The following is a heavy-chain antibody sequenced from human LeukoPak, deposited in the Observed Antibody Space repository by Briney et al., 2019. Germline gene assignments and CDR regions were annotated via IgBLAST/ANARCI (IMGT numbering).Heavy chain of an antibody. J-gene: IGHJ4*02. Sequence: GGSLRLSCAASGFTFSDYYMSWIRQAPGKGLEWVAYISSSGSNIHYADSVKGRFTISRDNAKNSLYLQMNSLRAEDTAVYYCAKPHSSSWYLDYWGQGTLVTVSS. CDR3: AKPHSSSWYLDY. V-gene: IGHV3-11*01. D-gene: IGHD6-13*01. CDR2: ISSSGSNI. CDR1: GFTFSDYY.